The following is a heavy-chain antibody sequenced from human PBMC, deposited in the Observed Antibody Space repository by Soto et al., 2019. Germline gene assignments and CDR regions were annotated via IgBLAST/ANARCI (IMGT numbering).Heavy chain of an antibody. V-gene: IGHV4-59*01. J-gene: IGHJ6*03. Sequence: SETLSLTCTVSGGSISSYYWSWIRQPPGKGLEWIGYIYYSGSTNYNPSLMSRVTISVDTSKNQFSLKLSSVTAADTAVYYCARAVSSSYYYYYYMDVWGKGTTVTVSS. CDR1: GGSISSYY. D-gene: IGHD6-6*01. CDR2: IYYSGST. CDR3: ARAVSSSYYYYYYMDV.